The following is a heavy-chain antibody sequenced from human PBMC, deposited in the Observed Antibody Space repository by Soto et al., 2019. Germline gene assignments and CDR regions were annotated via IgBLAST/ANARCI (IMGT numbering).Heavy chain of an antibody. CDR1: GYTFSSYW. D-gene: IGHD3-16*01. V-gene: IGHV3-74*01. Sequence: EVHLVESGGGLVQPGGSLRLSCAASGYTFSSYWMHWVRQAPGKGLVWVSRINSDGSSIRYADSVKGRFTISRDNAKNTLYLHMNNLRADDTAVYYCATSISVGGGGWGQGTLVTVSS. CDR3: ATSISVGGGG. CDR2: INSDGSSI. J-gene: IGHJ4*02.